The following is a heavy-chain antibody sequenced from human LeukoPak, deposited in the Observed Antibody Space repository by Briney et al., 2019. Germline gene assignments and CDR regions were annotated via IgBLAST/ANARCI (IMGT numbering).Heavy chain of an antibody. CDR2: IYYSGST. D-gene: IGHD2-2*01. CDR3: ARGWGRGSSTSLDAFDI. V-gene: IGHV4-61*10. J-gene: IGHJ3*02. CDR1: GGSISSGSYY. Sequence: SETLSLTCTVSGGSISSGSYYWSWIRQPAGKGLEWIGYIYYSGSTNYNPSLKSRVTISVDTSKNQFSLKLSSVTAADTAVYYCARGWGRGSSTSLDAFDIWGQGTMVTVSS.